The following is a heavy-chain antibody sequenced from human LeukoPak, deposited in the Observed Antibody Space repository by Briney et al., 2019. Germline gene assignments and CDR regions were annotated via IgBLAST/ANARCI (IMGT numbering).Heavy chain of an antibody. V-gene: IGHV3-20*04. CDR2: INWNGGST. J-gene: IGHJ4*02. D-gene: IGHD3-22*01. CDR3: ARNFGGGDRSGPFY. CDR1: GFTFNDYG. Sequence: GRSLRLSCAASGFTFNDYGMSRVRQAPGRGLEWVSGINWNGGSTAYADSVRGRFTISRDNAKNSLYLQMNSLRAEDTAFYYCARNFGGGDRSGPFYWGQGTLVTVSS.